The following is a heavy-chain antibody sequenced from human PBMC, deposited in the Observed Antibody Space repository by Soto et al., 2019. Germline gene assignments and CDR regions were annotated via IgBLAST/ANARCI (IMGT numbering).Heavy chain of an antibody. V-gene: IGHV1-18*01. D-gene: IGHD1-26*01. Sequence: QVQLVQSGAEVKKPGASVKVSCKASGYTFPNYGINWVRQAPAQGLGWMGWISASNGNTNFAQNFLVRVAVSTVTSTGTAYLELMRLRSDDTAVYYCARPRGSLRSYWYFDLLGRGTLVTVSS. CDR1: GYTFPNYG. CDR3: ARPRGSLRSYWYFDL. CDR2: ISASNGNT. J-gene: IGHJ2*01.